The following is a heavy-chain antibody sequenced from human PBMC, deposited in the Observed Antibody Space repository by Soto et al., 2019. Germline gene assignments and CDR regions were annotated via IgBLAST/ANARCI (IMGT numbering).Heavy chain of an antibody. CDR3: ARGSIHDILTGPDYFDY. V-gene: IGHV4-4*02. CDR2: IYHSGST. D-gene: IGHD3-9*01. CDR1: SGSISSSNW. J-gene: IGHJ4*02. Sequence: QVQLQESGPGLVKPSGTLSLTCAVSSGSISSSNWWSWVRQPPGKGLEWIGEIYHSGSTNYNPSLKSRVTISVDKSKNKFFLKLSSVAAAVTAVYYCARGSIHDILTGPDYFDYWGEGTLVTVSS.